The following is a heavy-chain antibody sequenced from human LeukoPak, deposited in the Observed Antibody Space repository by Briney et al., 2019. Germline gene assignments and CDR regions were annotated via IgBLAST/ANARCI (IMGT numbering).Heavy chain of an antibody. D-gene: IGHD1-26*01. V-gene: IGHV4-39*07. CDR3: ARAAHSGSLAPFDY. Sequence: PSETLSLTCIVSGGSISSSSYYWGWIRQPPGKGLEWIGSIHYSGSTNYNPSLKSRVTMSIDTSKNQFSLKLSSVTAADTAVYYCARAAHSGSLAPFDYWGQGTLVTVSS. J-gene: IGHJ4*02. CDR1: GGSISSSSYY. CDR2: IHYSGST.